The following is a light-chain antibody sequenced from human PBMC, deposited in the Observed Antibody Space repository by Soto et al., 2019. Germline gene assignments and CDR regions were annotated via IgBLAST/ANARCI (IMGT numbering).Light chain of an antibody. CDR3: QQYGSSPPYT. V-gene: IGKV3-20*01. Sequence: EIVLTQSPGTLSLSPGERATLSCRASQSVSSTYLAWYQQKPGQAPRLLIYGASSRATGIADRFSGSGSGTNYTLTIGRLEPEDFAVYYCQQYGSSPPYTLGQGTKLEI. CDR1: QSVSSTY. J-gene: IGKJ2*01. CDR2: GAS.